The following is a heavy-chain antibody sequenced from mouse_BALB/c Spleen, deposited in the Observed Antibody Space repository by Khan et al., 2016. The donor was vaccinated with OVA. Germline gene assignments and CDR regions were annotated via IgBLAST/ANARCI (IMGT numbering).Heavy chain of an antibody. V-gene: IGHV2-6-1*01. CDR2: IWNDGNT. CDR3: ARQPCYHYNIMDL. Sequence: QVQLKESGPGLVAPSQSLSITCTISGFSLTNYGVHWVRQPPGKGLEWLVVIWNDGNTAYNSALKSRLTISKDNSKSHVFLKMNRIQTDDTAMYFCARQPCYHYNIMDLWGQGTSVTVSS. J-gene: IGHJ4*01. CDR1: GFSLTNYG.